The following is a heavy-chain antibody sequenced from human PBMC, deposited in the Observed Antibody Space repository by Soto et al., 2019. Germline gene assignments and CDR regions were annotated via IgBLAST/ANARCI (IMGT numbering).Heavy chain of an antibody. J-gene: IGHJ4*02. CDR1: GDSISSCY. V-gene: IGHV4-4*07. Sequence: SETLSLTCSVSGDSISSCYWSWIRQPAGKGLEWIGRIHTSGNTNYNPSLKSRVTMSVDMSENQFSLKLTSVTAADTAVYYCARLGVAGKDHWGQGTLVTVSS. D-gene: IGHD6-19*01. CDR2: IHTSGNT. CDR3: ARLGVAGKDH.